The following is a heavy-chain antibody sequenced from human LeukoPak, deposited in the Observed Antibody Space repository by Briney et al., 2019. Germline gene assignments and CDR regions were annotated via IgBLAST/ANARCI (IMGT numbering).Heavy chain of an antibody. CDR2: IYYSGST. J-gene: IGHJ4*02. D-gene: IGHD3-10*01. V-gene: IGHV4-59*08. CDR3: ARLLNWFGEKIEDY. CDR1: GGSISSYY. Sequence: SETLSLTCTVSGGSISSYYWSWIRQPPGKGLEWIGYIYYSGSTNYNPSLKSRVTISVDTSKNQFSLKLSPVTAADTAVYYCARLLNWFGEKIEDYWGQGTLVTVSS.